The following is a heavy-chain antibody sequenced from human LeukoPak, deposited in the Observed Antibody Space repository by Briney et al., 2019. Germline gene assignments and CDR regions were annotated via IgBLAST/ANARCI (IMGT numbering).Heavy chain of an antibody. V-gene: IGHV3-23*01. Sequence: PGGSLRLSCAASGFTFSSYAMSWVRQAPGKGLEWVSAISGSGGSSYYADSVKGRFTISSDNSRNTLYLQMNSLRAEDTAVYYCAKLPTYYFDSTGYYFDYWGQGTLVTVSP. D-gene: IGHD3-22*01. CDR1: GFTFSSYA. CDR3: AKLPTYYFDSTGYYFDY. CDR2: ISGSGGSS. J-gene: IGHJ4*02.